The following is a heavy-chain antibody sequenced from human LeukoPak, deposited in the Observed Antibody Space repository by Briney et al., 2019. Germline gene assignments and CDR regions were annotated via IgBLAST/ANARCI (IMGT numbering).Heavy chain of an antibody. Sequence: ASVKVSCKASGYTFTSYGISWVRQAPGQGLEWMGRINPNSGGTNYAQKFQGRVTMTRDTSISTAYMELSRLRSDDTAVYYCARVSSPYGSGSYFDYWGQGTLVTVSS. CDR3: ARVSSPYGSGSYFDY. V-gene: IGHV1-2*06. CDR2: INPNSGGT. J-gene: IGHJ4*02. CDR1: GYTFTSYG. D-gene: IGHD3-10*01.